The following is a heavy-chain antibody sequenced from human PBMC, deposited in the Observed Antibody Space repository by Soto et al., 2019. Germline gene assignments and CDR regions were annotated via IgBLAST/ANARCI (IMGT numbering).Heavy chain of an antibody. D-gene: IGHD6-13*01. CDR3: ARVGALGSSSCFDY. CDR2: INHSGST. Sequence: QAQLQQWGAGLLKPSETLSLTCAVYGGSFSGYYWSWIRQPPGKGLEWIGEINHSGSTNYNPSLKSRVTISVDTSKNQLSLKLSSVTAADTAVYYCARVGALGSSSCFDYWGQGTLVTVSS. J-gene: IGHJ4*02. CDR1: GGSFSGYY. V-gene: IGHV4-34*01.